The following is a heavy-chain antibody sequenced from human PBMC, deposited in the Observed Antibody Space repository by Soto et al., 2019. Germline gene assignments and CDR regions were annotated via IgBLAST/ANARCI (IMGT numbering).Heavy chain of an antibody. CDR1: GLPLANAW. CDR2: IKIKTDRGTP. CDR3: TKVEGFPDYYGMDD. J-gene: IGHJ6*02. V-gene: IGHV3-15*01. Sequence: GESQSLSCAPSGLPLANAWMTCVRQAPRKGLEWVGRIKIKTDRGTPDYSTPVKARFTISRDDPKNTLYLQMNSRKTQDTGVYYCTKVEGFPDYYGMDDWGQGTPVTVSS. D-gene: IGHD2-21*01.